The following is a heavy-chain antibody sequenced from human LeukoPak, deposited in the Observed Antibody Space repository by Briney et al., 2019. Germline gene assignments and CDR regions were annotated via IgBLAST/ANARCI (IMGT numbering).Heavy chain of an antibody. CDR1: GGSIGSYY. CDR3: ARGGWYTWFDP. J-gene: IGHJ5*02. V-gene: IGHV4-59*08. D-gene: IGHD6-19*01. CDR2: ITYTGST. Sequence: SETLSLTCTVSGGSIGSYYWYWIRQPPGKGLEWIGYITYTGSTNYNPSLKSRVTISLDTSKHQFSLNLTSVTAADTAMYYCARGGWYTWFDPWGQGAPITVSS.